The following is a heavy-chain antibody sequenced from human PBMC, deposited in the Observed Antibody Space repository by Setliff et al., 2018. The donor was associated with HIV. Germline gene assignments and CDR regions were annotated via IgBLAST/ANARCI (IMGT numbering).Heavy chain of an antibody. J-gene: IGHJ4*02. CDR1: GFTFNVYS. V-gene: IGHV3-48*01. CDR2: ISASTNTI. Sequence: GESLTISCAASGFTFNVYSMYWVRQAPGKGLEWVSYISASTNTIYYADSVKGRFTISRDNARNSLYLQMNSLRAEDTAVYYCATDPYYYDSSGHFDSWGQGTLVTVSS. D-gene: IGHD3-22*01. CDR3: ATDPYYYDSSGHFDS.